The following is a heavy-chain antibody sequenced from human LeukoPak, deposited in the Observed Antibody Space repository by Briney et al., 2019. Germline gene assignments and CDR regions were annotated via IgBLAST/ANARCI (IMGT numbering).Heavy chain of an antibody. CDR2: INHSGST. CDR3: ARGSVTGYYTFDY. Sequence: SETLSLTCAVYGGSFSGYYWSWIRQPPGKGLEWIGEINHSGSTNYSPSLKSRVTISVDTSKNQFSLKLSSVTAADTAVYYCARGSVTGYYTFDYWGQGTLVTVSS. J-gene: IGHJ4*02. CDR1: GGSFSGYY. D-gene: IGHD3-9*01. V-gene: IGHV4-34*01.